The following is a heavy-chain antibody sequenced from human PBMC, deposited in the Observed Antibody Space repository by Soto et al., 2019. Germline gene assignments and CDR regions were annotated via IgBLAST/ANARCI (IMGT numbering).Heavy chain of an antibody. D-gene: IGHD6-13*01. CDR1: GFTFSSYS. J-gene: IGHJ5*02. CDR3: ARHPERIAQIGWFDP. Sequence: GGSLRLSCAASGFTFSSYSMNWVRQAPGKGLEWVSYISSSSSTIYYADSVKGRFTISRDNAKNSLYLQMYSLRAEDTAVYYCARHPERIAQIGWFDPWGQGTLVTAPQ. V-gene: IGHV3-48*01. CDR2: ISSSSSTI.